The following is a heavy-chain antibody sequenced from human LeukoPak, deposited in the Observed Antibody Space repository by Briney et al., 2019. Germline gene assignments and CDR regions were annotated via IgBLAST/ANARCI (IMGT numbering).Heavy chain of an antibody. Sequence: SETLSLTCAVSGGSISSGSYSWSWIRQPPGKGLEWIGYIYHSGSTYYNLSLKSRVTISVDRSKNQFSLKLTSVTAADTAVYYCAREVVWEHYFDYWGQGTLVTVSS. V-gene: IGHV4-30-2*01. CDR2: IYHSGST. J-gene: IGHJ4*02. CDR3: AREVVWEHYFDY. D-gene: IGHD1-26*01. CDR1: GGSISSGSYS.